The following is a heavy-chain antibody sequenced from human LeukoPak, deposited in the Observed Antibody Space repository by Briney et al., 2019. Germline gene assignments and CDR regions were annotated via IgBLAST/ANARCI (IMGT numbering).Heavy chain of an antibody. CDR3: ARVASFVAGKGRSVAWFDP. D-gene: IGHD6-19*01. CDR1: GYTFTGYY. Sequence: GASVKVSCKASGYTFTGYYMHWVRQAPGQGLEWMGWINPNSGGTNYAQKFQGRVTMTRDTSISTAYMELSRLRSDDTAVYYCARVASFVAGKGRSVAWFDPWGQGTLVTVSS. CDR2: INPNSGGT. J-gene: IGHJ5*02. V-gene: IGHV1-2*02.